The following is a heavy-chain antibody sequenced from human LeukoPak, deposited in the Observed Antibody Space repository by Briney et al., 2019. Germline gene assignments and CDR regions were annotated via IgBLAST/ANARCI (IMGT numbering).Heavy chain of an antibody. CDR2: ISYDGSNK. V-gene: IGHV3-30-3*01. CDR1: GFTFSSYA. Sequence: PGGSLRLSCAASGFTFSSYAMHWVRQAPGKGLEWVAVISYDGSNKYYADSVKGRFTISRDNSKNTLFLQMNSLRAEDSALYLCAGDFGGLRWNYYFDYWGQGTLVTVSP. J-gene: IGHJ4*02. CDR3: AGDFGGLRWNYYFDY. D-gene: IGHD4-23*01.